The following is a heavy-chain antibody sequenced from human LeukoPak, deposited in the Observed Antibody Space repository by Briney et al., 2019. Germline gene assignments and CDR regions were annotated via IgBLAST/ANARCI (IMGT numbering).Heavy chain of an antibody. D-gene: IGHD3-9*01. V-gene: IGHV3-23*01. Sequence: GGSLRLSCAASGFTFSSYAMSWVRQAPGKGLEWVSAISGSGGSTYYADSVKGRFTISRDNSKNTLYLQMNSLRAEDTAVYYCANPPVRYFDWLLSPPWFDPWGQGTLVTVSS. CDR2: ISGSGGST. CDR1: GFTFSSYA. J-gene: IGHJ5*02. CDR3: ANPPVRYFDWLLSPPWFDP.